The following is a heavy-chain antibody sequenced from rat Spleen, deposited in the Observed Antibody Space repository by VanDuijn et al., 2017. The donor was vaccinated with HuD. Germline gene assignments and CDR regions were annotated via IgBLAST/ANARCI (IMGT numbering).Heavy chain of an antibody. CDR1: GFTFSNYG. Sequence: EVQLVESGGGLVQPGRSLKLSCAASGFTFSNYGMAWVRQAPTKGLEWVGSISHDGSFTDYRDSVKGRFTISRDNAKSILNLQMDSLRSEDTATYYCARRGYNNYYFDYWGQGVVVTVSS. J-gene: IGHJ2*01. V-gene: IGHV5-29*01. CDR3: ARRGYNNYYFDY. CDR2: ISHDGSFT. D-gene: IGHD1-10*01.